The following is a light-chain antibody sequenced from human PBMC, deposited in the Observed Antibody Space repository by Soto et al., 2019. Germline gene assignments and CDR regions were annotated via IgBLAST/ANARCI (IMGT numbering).Light chain of an antibody. V-gene: IGKV3-15*01. CDR3: QQYTNWPLA. CDR1: QTVSSH. CDR2: GAT. J-gene: IGKJ1*01. Sequence: ETVMTQSPAILSVSPGERATLSCRASQTVSSHLAWYQQRSGQAPRLLISGATTRATGIPARFSGSGSGTDFTLTITSLQSEDFAIYYCQQYTNWPLAFGQGTKLDTK.